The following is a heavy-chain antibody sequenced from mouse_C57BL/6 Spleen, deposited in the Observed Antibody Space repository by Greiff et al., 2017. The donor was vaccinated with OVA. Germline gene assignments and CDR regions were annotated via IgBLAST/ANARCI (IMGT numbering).Heavy chain of an antibody. D-gene: IGHD2-5*01. V-gene: IGHV1-55*01. J-gene: IGHJ2*01. CDR2: IYPGSGST. CDR1: GYTFTSYW. CDR3: ARPYHSNHDVYFDY. Sequence: VQLQQPGAELVKPGASVKMSCKASGYTFTSYWITWVKQRPGQGLEWIGDIYPGSGSTNYNEKFKSKATLTVDTSSSTAYMQLSSLTSEDSAVYYCARPYHSNHDVYFDYRGQGTTLTVSS.